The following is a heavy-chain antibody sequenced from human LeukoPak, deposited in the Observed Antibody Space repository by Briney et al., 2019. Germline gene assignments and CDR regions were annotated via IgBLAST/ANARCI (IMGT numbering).Heavy chain of an antibody. CDR3: ARAIWNDFEAAFDY. CDR2: IYHSGST. D-gene: IGHD1-1*01. Sequence: SQTLSLTCTVSGGSISSGGYYWSWIRQPPGKGLEWIGYIYHSGSTYYNPSLKSRVTISVDRSKNQFSLKLSSVTAADTTVYYCARAIWNDFEAAFDYWGQGTLVTVSS. J-gene: IGHJ4*02. V-gene: IGHV4-30-2*01. CDR1: GGSISSGGYY.